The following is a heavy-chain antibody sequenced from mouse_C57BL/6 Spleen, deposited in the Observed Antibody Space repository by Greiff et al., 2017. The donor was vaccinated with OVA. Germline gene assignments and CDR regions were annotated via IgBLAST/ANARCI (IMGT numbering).Heavy chain of an antibody. CDR2: IYPRSGNT. CDR3: ARGGGGYFDY. CDR1: GYTFTSYG. J-gene: IGHJ2*01. Sequence: VQRVESGAELARPGASVKLSCKASGYTFTSYGISWVKQRTGQGLEWIGEIYPRSGNTYYNEKFKGKATLTADKSSSTAYMELRSLTSEDSAVYFCARGGGGYFDYWGQGTTLTVSS. V-gene: IGHV1-81*01.